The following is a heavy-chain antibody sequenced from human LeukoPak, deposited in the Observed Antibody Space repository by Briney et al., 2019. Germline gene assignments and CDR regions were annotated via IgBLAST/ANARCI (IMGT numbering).Heavy chain of an antibody. D-gene: IGHD5/OR15-5a*01. CDR3: VRAVSVSSYYFDC. CDR2: ISSSSSYT. V-gene: IGHV3-11*05. CDR1: GFTFSDYY. Sequence: GESLKISCAASGFTFSDYYMSWIRQAPGKGLEWISYISSSSSYTNYVDSVKGRFTISRDNAKNSLYLQMNSLRAEDTAVYYCVRAVSVSSYYFDCWGQGTLVTVSS. J-gene: IGHJ4*02.